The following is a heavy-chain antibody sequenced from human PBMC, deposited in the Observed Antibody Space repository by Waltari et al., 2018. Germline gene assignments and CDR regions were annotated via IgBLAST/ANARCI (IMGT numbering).Heavy chain of an antibody. J-gene: IGHJ5*02. CDR1: GYTFTSYA. CDR3: ARRSSGWSGFDP. V-gene: IGHV1-3*01. CDR2: INAGNGNT. Sequence: QVQLVQSGAEVKKPGASVKVSCKASGYTFTSYAMHWVRQAPGQRLEWMGWINAGNGNTKYSQKFQGRGTITRDTSASTAYMELSSLRSEDTAVYYCARRSSGWSGFDPWGQGTLVTVSS. D-gene: IGHD6-19*01.